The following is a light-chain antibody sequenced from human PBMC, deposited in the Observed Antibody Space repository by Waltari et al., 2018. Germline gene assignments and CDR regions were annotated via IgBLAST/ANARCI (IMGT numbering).Light chain of an antibody. CDR1: QSVSNNY. V-gene: IGKV3-20*01. CDR2: GAS. CDR3: QQYASSPET. Sequence: EIVLTQSPGTLSLSPGERATLSCRASQSVSNNYLARYQQKPGQAPRILMYGASSRATGIPDRFSGSGSGTDFSLTISRLEPEDFAVYYCQQYASSPETFGQGTKVEIK. J-gene: IGKJ1*01.